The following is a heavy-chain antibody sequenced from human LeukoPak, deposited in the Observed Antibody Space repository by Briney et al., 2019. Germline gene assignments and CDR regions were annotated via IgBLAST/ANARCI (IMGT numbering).Heavy chain of an antibody. CDR2: IYYSGST. D-gene: IGHD5-24*01. CDR3: ARWGRWLQEAPDY. J-gene: IGHJ4*02. CDR1: GGSISSYY. V-gene: IGHV4-59*01. Sequence: SETLSLTCTVSGGSISSYYWSWIRQPPGKGLEWIGYIYYSGSTNYNPSLKSRVTISVDTSKNQFSLKLSSVTAADTAVYYCARWGRWLQEAPDYWGRGTLVTVSS.